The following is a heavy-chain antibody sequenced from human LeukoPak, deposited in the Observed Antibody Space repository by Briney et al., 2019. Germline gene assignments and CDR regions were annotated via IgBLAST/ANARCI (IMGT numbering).Heavy chain of an antibody. V-gene: IGHV3-30*02. J-gene: IGHJ5*02. D-gene: IGHD2-21*02. Sequence: GGSLTLSCAASGFTFSNYGMHWVRQTPGKGLEWVAFIQYDGSNQWYADSAKGRFTISRDNSKNTLYLQMNSLRAEDTAVYYCAKGRGVIVVVTAPFDPWGQGTLVTVSS. CDR1: GFTFSNYG. CDR3: AKGRGVIVVVTAPFDP. CDR2: IQYDGSNQ.